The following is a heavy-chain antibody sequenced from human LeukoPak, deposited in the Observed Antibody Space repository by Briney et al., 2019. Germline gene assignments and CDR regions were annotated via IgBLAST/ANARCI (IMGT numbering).Heavy chain of an antibody. V-gene: IGHV3-33*01. CDR3: TGGLLRNFDY. CDR1: GFTSSSYG. D-gene: IGHD2-15*01. Sequence: GGSLRLSCAVSGFTSSSYGMHWVRQAPGNGLEWVAVIWYDGSNKYYADSVKGRFTISRDNSKNTLYLQMNSRRAEDTAVYYCTGGLLRNFDYWGQGTLVTVSS. CDR2: IWYDGSNK. J-gene: IGHJ4*02.